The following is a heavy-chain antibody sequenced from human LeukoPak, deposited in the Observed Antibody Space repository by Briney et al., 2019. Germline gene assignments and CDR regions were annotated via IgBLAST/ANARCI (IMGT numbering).Heavy chain of an antibody. CDR3: ARYYYDNSGYYFSLGY. D-gene: IGHD3-22*01. CDR2: ISSSSSTI. Sequence: GGSLRLSCAASGFTFSSYSMNWVRQAPGKGLEWVSHISSSSSTIYYADSVKGRFTISRDNAKNSLYLQMNSLRDEDTAVYYCARYYYDNSGYYFSLGYWGREPWSPSPQ. J-gene: IGHJ4*02. V-gene: IGHV3-48*02. CDR1: GFTFSSYS.